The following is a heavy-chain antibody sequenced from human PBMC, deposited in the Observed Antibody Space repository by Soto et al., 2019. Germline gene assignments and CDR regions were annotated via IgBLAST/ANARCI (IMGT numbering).Heavy chain of an antibody. CDR3: ATRDPGHY. J-gene: IGHJ4*02. V-gene: IGHV1-18*01. CDR1: GYAFNTYG. CDR2: ISTSNGHT. Sequence: QVQLIQSGAEVKRPGASLKVSCRASGYAFNTYGVSWVRQAPGQGLEWVGWISTSNGHTNFAQNFQGRVTLTTDTSTSTAYMELRSLTSDDTAVYYCATRDPGHYWGQGTLVTVSS.